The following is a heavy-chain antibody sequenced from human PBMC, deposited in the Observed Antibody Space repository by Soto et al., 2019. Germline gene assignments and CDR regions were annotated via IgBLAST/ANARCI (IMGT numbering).Heavy chain of an antibody. Sequence: SVTLSLTCTVSGASISSYYWSWIRQPTGKGLEWIGYIYYSGSTNYNPSLKSRVTISVDTSKNQFSLKLSSVTAADTAVYYCARTLRYFDWLLYPYDAFDIWGQGTMVTVS. V-gene: IGHV4-59*08. CDR2: IYYSGST. D-gene: IGHD3-9*01. CDR1: GASISSYY. J-gene: IGHJ3*02. CDR3: ARTLRYFDWLLYPYDAFDI.